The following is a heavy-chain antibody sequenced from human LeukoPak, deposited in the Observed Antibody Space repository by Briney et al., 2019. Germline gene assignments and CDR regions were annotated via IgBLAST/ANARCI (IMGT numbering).Heavy chain of an antibody. Sequence: GASVKVSCKASGYTFTGYYMHWVRQAPGQGLEWMGWINPNSGGTNYAQKFQGRVTMTRATSISTAYMELSRLRSDDTAVYYCARAMGEVQLWLLCSVYWGQGTLVTVSS. V-gene: IGHV1-2*02. D-gene: IGHD5-18*01. J-gene: IGHJ4*02. CDR3: ARAMGEVQLWLLCSVY. CDR2: INPNSGGT. CDR1: GYTFTGYY.